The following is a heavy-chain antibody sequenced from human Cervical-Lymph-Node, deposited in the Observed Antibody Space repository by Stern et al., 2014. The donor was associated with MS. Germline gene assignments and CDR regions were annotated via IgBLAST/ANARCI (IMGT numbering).Heavy chain of an antibody. CDR3: ARDGEGAVAY. D-gene: IGHD6-19*01. Sequence: EVQLVESGGGLVKPGGSLRLSCAASGFTFSSYSMNWVRQAPGQGLEWVSSISSSSSYIYYADSVKGRFTISRDNAKNSLYLQMNSLRAEDTAVYYCARDGEGAVAYWGQGTLVTVSS. J-gene: IGHJ4*02. V-gene: IGHV3-21*01. CDR1: GFTFSSYS. CDR2: ISSSSSYI.